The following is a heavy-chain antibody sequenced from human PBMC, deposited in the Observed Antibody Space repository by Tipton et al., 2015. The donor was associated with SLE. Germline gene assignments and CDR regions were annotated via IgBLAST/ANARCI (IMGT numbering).Heavy chain of an antibody. Sequence: TLSLTCTVSGASISDHYWTWIRQPPGKGLEWIGYIYSSGSTTYTPSLKSRIAISVDTSKNQFSLKLSSVTAADTAVYYCARTSTYYDFWSGSYYYYYYMDVWGKGTTVTVSS. J-gene: IGHJ6*03. V-gene: IGHV4-4*08. CDR2: IYSSGST. D-gene: IGHD3-3*01. CDR3: ARTSTYYDFWSGSYYYYYYMDV. CDR1: GASISDHY.